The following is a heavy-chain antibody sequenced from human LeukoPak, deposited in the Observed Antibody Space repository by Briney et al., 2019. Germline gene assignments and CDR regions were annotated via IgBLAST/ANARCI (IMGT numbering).Heavy chain of an antibody. CDR1: GYTFTEYY. CDR3: ARANFLYCSSTTCLFDY. Sequence: ASVKVSCMASGYTFTEYYMHWVRQAPGQGFEWMGWINPNDGDTNYAQKFQGRVTMTRDTSISTAHMEVSRLRSDDTAVYYCARANFLYCSSTTCLFDYWGQGTLVTVSS. CDR2: INPNDGDT. D-gene: IGHD2-2*01. V-gene: IGHV1-2*02. J-gene: IGHJ4*02.